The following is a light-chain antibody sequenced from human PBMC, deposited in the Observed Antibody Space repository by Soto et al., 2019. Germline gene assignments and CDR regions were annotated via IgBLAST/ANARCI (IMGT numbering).Light chain of an antibody. V-gene: IGKV1-6*02. CDR3: LQDYSYLT. J-gene: IGKJ4*01. Sequence: AIPMTQSPSSLSASVGDRVTITCRASQGIGNDLGWYQQKPGKAPKLLIFAASSLQSGVPSRFSGSGSGTDFTLTISSLQPEDFATYYCLQDYSYLTFGGGTKVEIK. CDR2: AAS. CDR1: QGIGND.